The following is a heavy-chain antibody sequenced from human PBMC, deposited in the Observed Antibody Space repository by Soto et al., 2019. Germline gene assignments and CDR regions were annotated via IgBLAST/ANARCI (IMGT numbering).Heavy chain of an antibody. J-gene: IGHJ6*02. V-gene: IGHV3-30-3*01. CDR3: ATAQPPYYYGMDV. CDR2: ISYDGSNK. Sequence: PGGSLRLSCAASGFTFSSYAMHWVRQAPGKGLEWVAVISYDGSNKYYADSVKGRFTISRDNSKNTLYLQMNSLRAEDTAVYYCATAQPPYYYGMDVWGQGTTVTVSS. CDR1: GFTFSSYA. D-gene: IGHD2-21*02.